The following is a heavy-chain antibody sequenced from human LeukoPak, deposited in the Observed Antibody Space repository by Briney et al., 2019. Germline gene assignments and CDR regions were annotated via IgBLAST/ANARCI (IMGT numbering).Heavy chain of an antibody. Sequence: GGSLRLSCAASGFIFSDYYMSWVRQAPGKGLEWVSNISGSGRGGRTYYADSVKGRFTISRDNSKNTLYLQMSSLRAEDTAVYYCAKSGLNRFDYWGQGTLVTVSS. CDR1: GFIFSDYY. D-gene: IGHD2-15*01. V-gene: IGHV3-23*01. CDR3: AKSGLNRFDY. J-gene: IGHJ4*02. CDR2: ISGSGRGGRT.